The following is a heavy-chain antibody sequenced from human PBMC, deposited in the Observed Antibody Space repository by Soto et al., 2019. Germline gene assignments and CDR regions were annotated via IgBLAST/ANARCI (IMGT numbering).Heavy chain of an antibody. CDR2: GGSGGSR. Sequence: DVQLLESGGGLVQWGGSLRLSCVTSGFTFSTYGMTWVRQAPGKGLEWVSYGGSGGSRYYAESVKGRFTISRDNSKNTRSREMNSPRSEYAATYYCVKFRGRAYPYYYMDVWGKGTTVTVSS. CDR3: VKFRGRAYPYYYMDV. CDR1: GFTFSTYG. J-gene: IGHJ6*03. V-gene: IGHV3-23*01. D-gene: IGHD3-10*01.